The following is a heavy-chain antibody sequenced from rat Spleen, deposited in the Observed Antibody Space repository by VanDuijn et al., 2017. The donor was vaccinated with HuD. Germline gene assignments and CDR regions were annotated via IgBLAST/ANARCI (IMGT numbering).Heavy chain of an antibody. J-gene: IGHJ4*01. CDR2: INPDGDNT. Sequence: EVQLVESGGGLVQPGRSLKLSCAASGFTFSSSWMYWIRQVTGKGLEWISYINPDGDNTYYPDSVKGRFNISRDNAENTLYLQMNSLRSEYTATYYCARHNSGYGVMDAWGQGASVTVSS. V-gene: IGHV5-58*01. CDR1: GFTFSSSW. D-gene: IGHD4-3*01. CDR3: ARHNSGYGVMDA.